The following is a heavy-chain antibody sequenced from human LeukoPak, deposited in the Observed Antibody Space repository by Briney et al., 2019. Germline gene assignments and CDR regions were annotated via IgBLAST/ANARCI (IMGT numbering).Heavy chain of an antibody. Sequence: SETLSLTCTVSGGSISSGGYYWSWIRQHPGKGLEWIGYIYYSGSTYYNPSLKSRVTISVDTSKNQFSLKLSSVTAADTAVYYCARVIRGSWYARAYFDYWGQGTLVTVSS. CDR3: ARVIRGSWYARAYFDY. CDR2: IYYSGST. D-gene: IGHD6-13*01. J-gene: IGHJ4*02. CDR1: GGSISSGGYY. V-gene: IGHV4-31*03.